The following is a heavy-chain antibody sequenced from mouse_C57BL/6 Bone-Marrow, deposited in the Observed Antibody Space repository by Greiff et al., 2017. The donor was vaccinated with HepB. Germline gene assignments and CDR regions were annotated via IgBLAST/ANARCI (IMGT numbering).Heavy chain of an antibody. CDR2: ISNGGGST. CDR3: ARQFLWGAFAY. D-gene: IGHD1-1*02. J-gene: IGHJ3*01. V-gene: IGHV5-12*01. CDR1: GFTFSDYY. Sequence: DVKLVESGGGLVQPGGSLKLSCAASGFTFSDYYMYWVRQTPEKRLEWVAYISNGGGSTYYPDTVKGRFTISRDNAKNTLYLQMSRLKSEDTAMYYCARQFLWGAFAYWGQGTLVTVSA.